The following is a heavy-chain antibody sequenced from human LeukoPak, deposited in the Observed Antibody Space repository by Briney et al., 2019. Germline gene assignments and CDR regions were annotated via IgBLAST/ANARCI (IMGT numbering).Heavy chain of an antibody. CDR1: GFTFSSYS. Sequence: PGGSLRLSCAASGFTFSSYSMNWVRQAPGKGLEWVSFISSDSNIIHYADSVKGRFTISRDNAKNSPFLQVNSLRDEDTAVYYCARVGTPGVNNWFDPWGQGTLVTVSS. V-gene: IGHV3-48*02. D-gene: IGHD7-27*01. J-gene: IGHJ5*02. CDR2: ISSDSNII. CDR3: ARVGTPGVNNWFDP.